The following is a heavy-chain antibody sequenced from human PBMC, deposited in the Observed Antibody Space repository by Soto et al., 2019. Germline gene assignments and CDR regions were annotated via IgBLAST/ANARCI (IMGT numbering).Heavy chain of an antibody. D-gene: IGHD6-13*01. CDR2: IYYSGST. V-gene: IGHV4-31*03. CDR3: ARDWAPYSSSWYHWFDP. CDR1: GGSISSGGYY. J-gene: IGHJ5*02. Sequence: SETLSLTCTVSGGSISSGGYYWSWIRQHPGKGLEWIGYIYYSGSTYYNPSLKSRVTISVDTSKNQFSLKLSSVTAADTAVYYCARDWAPYSSSWYHWFDPWGQGTLVTVSS.